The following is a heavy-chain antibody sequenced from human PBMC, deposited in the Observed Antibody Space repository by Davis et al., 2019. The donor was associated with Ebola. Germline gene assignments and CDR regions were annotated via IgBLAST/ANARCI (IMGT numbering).Heavy chain of an antibody. CDR2: INPHNGNT. CDR3: ARVGLVEGDSDS. J-gene: IGHJ4*02. CDR1: GYTFTTFG. Sequence: ASVKVSCKASGYTFTTFGISWVRQAPGQGLEWMGWINPHNGNTNYAQNVQGRVTMTTDTSTSTAYMEVGILVSDDTALYYCARVGLVEGDSDSWGQGTLVTVSS. V-gene: IGHV1-18*01. D-gene: IGHD2-15*01.